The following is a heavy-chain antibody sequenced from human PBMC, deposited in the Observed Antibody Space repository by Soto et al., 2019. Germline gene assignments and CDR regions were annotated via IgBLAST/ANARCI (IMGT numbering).Heavy chain of an antibody. V-gene: IGHV4-31*03. CDR3: ARDGLRFLEWSPVPPYGMDV. CDR1: GGSISSGGYY. D-gene: IGHD3-3*01. Sequence: SETLSLTCTVSGGSISSGGYYWSWIRQHPGKGLEWIGYIYYSGSTYYNPSLKSRVTISVDTSKNQFSLKLSSVTAADTAVYYCARDGLRFLEWSPVPPYGMDVWGQGTTVTVS. J-gene: IGHJ6*02. CDR2: IYYSGST.